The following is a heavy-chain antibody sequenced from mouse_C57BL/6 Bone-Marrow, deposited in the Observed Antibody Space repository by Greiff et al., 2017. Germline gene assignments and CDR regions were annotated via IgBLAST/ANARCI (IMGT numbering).Heavy chain of an antibody. J-gene: IGHJ2*01. CDR2: IYPGSGST. D-gene: IGHD1-1*01. CDR3: ARIYYYGSRFDD. Sequence: VQLQQPGAELVKPGASVKMSCKASGYTFTSYWITWVKQRPGQGLEWIGDIYPGSGSTNYNEKFKSKATLTVDTSSSTAYMQLSSLTSEDSAVYYCARIYYYGSRFDDWGQGTTLTVSS. V-gene: IGHV1-55*01. CDR1: GYTFTSYW.